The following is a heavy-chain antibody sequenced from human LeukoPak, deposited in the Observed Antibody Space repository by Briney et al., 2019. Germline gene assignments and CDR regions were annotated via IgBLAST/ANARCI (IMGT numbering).Heavy chain of an antibody. CDR1: GFTFSSYA. V-gene: IGHV3-64*01. CDR2: ISSNGGST. D-gene: IGHD3-3*01. CDR3: ARGSPDSSEWLFYYFDY. Sequence: GGSLRLSCAASGFTFSSYAMHWVRQAPGKGLEYVSAISSNGGSTYYANSVKGRFTISRDNSKNTLYLQMGSLRAEDMAVYYCARGSPDSSEWLFYYFDYWGQGTLVTVSS. J-gene: IGHJ4*02.